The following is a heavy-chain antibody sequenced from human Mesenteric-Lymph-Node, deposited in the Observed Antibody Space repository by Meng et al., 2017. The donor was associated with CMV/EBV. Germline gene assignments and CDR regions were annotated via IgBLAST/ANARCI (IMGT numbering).Heavy chain of an antibody. CDR3: ARGRHSGYDYYFDY. V-gene: IGHV7-4-1*02. Sequence: SGYTFTNYGMKWVRQAPGQGLEWMGWINTNTGNPTYAQGFTGRFVFSLDTSVSTAYLQISSLKAEDTAVYYCARGRHSGYDYYFDYWGQGTLVTVSS. CDR1: GYTFTNYG. CDR2: INTNTGNP. D-gene: IGHD5-12*01. J-gene: IGHJ4*02.